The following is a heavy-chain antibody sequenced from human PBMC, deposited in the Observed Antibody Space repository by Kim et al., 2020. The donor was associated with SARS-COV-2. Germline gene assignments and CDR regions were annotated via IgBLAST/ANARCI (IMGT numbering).Heavy chain of an antibody. D-gene: IGHD2-2*01. CDR3: ATSCSIISCHWFDP. V-gene: IGHV1-24*01. CDR2: FDPEDGET. J-gene: IGHJ5*02. Sequence: ASVKVSCKVSGYTLTELSLHWVRPAPGKGLEWMGGFDPEDGETIYAQKFQGRVTMTEDPSTDTAYLELSSLRSEDTAVYYCATSCSIISCHWFDPWGQGTLVTVSS. CDR1: GYTLTELS.